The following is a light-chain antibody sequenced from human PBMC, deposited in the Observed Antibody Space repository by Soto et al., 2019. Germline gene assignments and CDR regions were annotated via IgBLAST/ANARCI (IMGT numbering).Light chain of an antibody. CDR1: SSDVGSYNL. V-gene: IGLV2-23*01. CDR2: EGS. CDR3: CSYAGSSTDV. Sequence: QSVLTQPDSVSGSPGQSITISCTGTSSDVGSYNLVSWYQQHPGKAPKLMIYEGSKRPSGVSNRFSGSKSGNTASLTISGLQAEDEADYYCCSYAGSSTDVFGTGTKLTVL. J-gene: IGLJ1*01.